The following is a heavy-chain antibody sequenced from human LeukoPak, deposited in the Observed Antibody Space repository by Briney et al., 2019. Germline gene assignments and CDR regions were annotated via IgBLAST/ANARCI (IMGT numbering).Heavy chain of an antibody. Sequence: GGSLRLSCAASGFTFSSYWMHWVRQAPGKGLVWVSRINSDGSSTSYADSVKGRFTISRDNAKNSLYLQMNSLRAEDTAVYYRARGANDDNNWFDPWGQGTLVTVSS. CDR1: GFTFSSYW. CDR2: INSDGSST. CDR3: ARGANDDNNWFDP. V-gene: IGHV3-74*01. D-gene: IGHD1-26*01. J-gene: IGHJ5*02.